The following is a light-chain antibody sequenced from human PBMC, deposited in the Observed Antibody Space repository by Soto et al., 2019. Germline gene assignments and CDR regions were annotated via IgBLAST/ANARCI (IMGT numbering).Light chain of an antibody. V-gene: IGKV3-20*01. CDR2: GAS. J-gene: IGKJ1*01. CDR3: QRYGSSPPWT. Sequence: EIVLTQSPGTLSLSPGERATLSCRASQSVSSSYLAWYQQKPGQALRLLIYGASSRATGIPDRFSGSGSGTDLTLTISRLEPEDFAVYYCQRYGSSPPWTFGQGTKVEIK. CDR1: QSVSSSY.